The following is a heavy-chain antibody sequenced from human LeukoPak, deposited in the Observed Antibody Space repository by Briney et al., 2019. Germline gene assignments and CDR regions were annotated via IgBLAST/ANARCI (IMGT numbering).Heavy chain of an antibody. V-gene: IGHV4-39*07. CDR3: ARGAYYHDY. CDR2: VFYNGAT. D-gene: IGHD3-10*01. Sequence: PSETLSLTCIVSGGSISSSIYYWAWVRQPPGKGLEWIGTVFYNGATQYSPSLRSRVTISIDTSTNQFSLKLTSVTAADTAVYYCARGAYYHDYWGQGTLVTVSS. CDR1: GGSISSSIYY. J-gene: IGHJ4*02.